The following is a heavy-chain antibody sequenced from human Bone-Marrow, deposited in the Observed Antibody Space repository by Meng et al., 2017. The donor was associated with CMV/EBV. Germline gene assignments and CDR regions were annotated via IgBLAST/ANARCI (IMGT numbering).Heavy chain of an antibody. Sequence: GESLKISCEGSGYSFTSYWIGWVRQMPGKGLEWMGIIYPGDSDTRYSPSFQGQVTISADKSISTAYLQWSSLKASDTVMYFCARLFSRGWRYFDYWGQGTLVTVSS. V-gene: IGHV5-51*01. D-gene: IGHD6-19*01. CDR3: ARLFSRGWRYFDY. CDR2: IYPGDSDT. CDR1: GYSFTSYW. J-gene: IGHJ4*02.